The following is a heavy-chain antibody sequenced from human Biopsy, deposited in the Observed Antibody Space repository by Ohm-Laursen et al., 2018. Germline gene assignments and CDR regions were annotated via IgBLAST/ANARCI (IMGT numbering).Heavy chain of an antibody. CDR1: GGSIISYY. CDR2: VYNGGIT. CDR3: ARTPRDSFWSGSYKRGLWFDP. J-gene: IGHJ5*02. Sequence: SETLSLTCSVSGGSIISYYWTWIRQPPGKGLEWIGHVYNGGITNSNPSLKSRVILSKDTSKNQFLLQVNFVTAADTAVYYCARTPRDSFWSGSYKRGLWFDPWGQGTLVIVSS. D-gene: IGHD3-3*01. V-gene: IGHV4-59*01.